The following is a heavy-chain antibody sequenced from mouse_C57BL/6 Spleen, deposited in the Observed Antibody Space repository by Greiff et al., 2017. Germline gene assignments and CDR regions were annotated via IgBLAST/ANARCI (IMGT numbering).Heavy chain of an antibody. Sequence: EVKLVESGPELVKPGASVKISCKASGYSFTGYYMNWVKQSPEQSLEWIGEINPSAGGTTYNQKFKAKATLTVDKSSSTAYMQLKSLTSEDSAVYYCARRVRAMDYWGQGTSVTVSS. J-gene: IGHJ4*01. V-gene: IGHV1-42*01. CDR3: ARRVRAMDY. CDR2: INPSAGGT. D-gene: IGHD2-1*01. CDR1: GYSFTGYY.